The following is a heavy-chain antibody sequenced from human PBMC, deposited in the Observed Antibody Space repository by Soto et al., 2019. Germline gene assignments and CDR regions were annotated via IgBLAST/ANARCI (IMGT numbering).Heavy chain of an antibody. D-gene: IGHD1-26*01. V-gene: IGHV4-4*07. CDR1: GGSIRSYY. Sequence: SETLSVTSSVSGGSIRSYYWSWIRQPAGKALEWIGRIDTSGTTNYNPSLKSRATILVDTSKNQFSLKLSSVTAADTAVYYCAREGASGFGMDVWGQGTTVTV. CDR2: IDTSGTT. J-gene: IGHJ6*02. CDR3: AREGASGFGMDV.